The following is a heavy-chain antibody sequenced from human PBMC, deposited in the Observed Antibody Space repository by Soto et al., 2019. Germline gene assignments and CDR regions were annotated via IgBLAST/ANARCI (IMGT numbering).Heavy chain of an antibody. Sequence: EVQLVQSGEEVKKPGESLRISCKGSGYSFTSYWISWVRQMPGKGLEWMGRIDPSDSYTNYSPSFQGHVTISADKSISTAYLQWSSLKASDTAMYYCARHSATVTTAGGDYYYYYGMDVWGQGTTVTVSS. CDR3: ARHSATVTTAGGDYYYYYGMDV. D-gene: IGHD4-17*01. CDR2: IDPSDSYT. V-gene: IGHV5-10-1*01. J-gene: IGHJ6*02. CDR1: GYSFTSYW.